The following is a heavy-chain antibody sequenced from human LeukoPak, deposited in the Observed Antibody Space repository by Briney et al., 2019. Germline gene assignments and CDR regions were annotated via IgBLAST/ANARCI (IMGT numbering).Heavy chain of an antibody. J-gene: IGHJ3*02. Sequence: GGSLRLSCAASGFTFSSYGMHWIRQAPGKGLEWVAVIWYDGSNKYYADSVKGRFTISRDNSKNTLYLQMNSLRAEDTAVYYCAREYCGGDCYDAFDIWGQGTMVTVSS. D-gene: IGHD2-21*02. V-gene: IGHV3-33*01. CDR3: AREYCGGDCYDAFDI. CDR2: IWYDGSNK. CDR1: GFTFSSYG.